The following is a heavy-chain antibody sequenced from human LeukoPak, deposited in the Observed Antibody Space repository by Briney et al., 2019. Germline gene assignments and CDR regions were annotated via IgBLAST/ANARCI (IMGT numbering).Heavy chain of an antibody. CDR2: IYYSGST. CDR3: TRDPGSGDSSGDFDY. D-gene: IGHD3-10*01. V-gene: IGHV4-59*01. CDR1: GGSISSYY. Sequence: SETLSLTCTVSGGSISSYYWSWIRQPPGKGLEWIGYIYYSGSTNYNPSLKSRVTISVDTSKNQFSFKLSSVTAAATALYYFTRDPGSGDSSGDFDYWGQGTLVTVSS. J-gene: IGHJ4*02.